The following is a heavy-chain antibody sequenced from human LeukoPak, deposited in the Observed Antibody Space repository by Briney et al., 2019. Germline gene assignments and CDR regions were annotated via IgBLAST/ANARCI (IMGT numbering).Heavy chain of an antibody. CDR1: GFTFGSYG. J-gene: IGHJ4*02. CDR2: IWYDGTNK. V-gene: IGHV3-33*01. Sequence: PGGSLRLSCAASGFTFGSYGMHWVRQAPGKGLEWVAVIWYDGTNKYYADSVKGRFTISRDNSKNTLFLQMSGLRAEDTAVYYCARAAYDSGGYLTLWGQGTLVTVSS. CDR3: ARAAYDSGGYLTL. D-gene: IGHD3-22*01.